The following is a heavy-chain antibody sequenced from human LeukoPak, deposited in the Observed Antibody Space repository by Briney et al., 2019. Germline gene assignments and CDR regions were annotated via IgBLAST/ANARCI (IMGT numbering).Heavy chain of an antibody. CDR2: IGSGGVST. CDR1: GFTFNYYA. D-gene: IGHD6-19*01. Sequence: GGSLRLSCAASGFTFNYYAMSWVRQAQGKGLEWVSAIGSGGVSTYYADSVKGRFTISRDNSKNTLYLQMNNLRAEDTALYYCAKNQGQWLVPVDYWGQGTLVTVSS. CDR3: AKNQGQWLVPVDY. V-gene: IGHV3-23*01. J-gene: IGHJ4*02.